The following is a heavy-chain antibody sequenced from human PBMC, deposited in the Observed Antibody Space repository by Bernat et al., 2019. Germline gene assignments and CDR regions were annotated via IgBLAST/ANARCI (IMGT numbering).Heavy chain of an antibody. CDR1: GGSFSGYS. V-gene: IGHV4-34*01. D-gene: IGHD6-13*01. CDR2: ISHSGRT. Sequence: QVQLQQWGAGLLKPSETLSLTCAVYGGSFSGYSWTWIRQPPGKGREWIGEISHSGRTNYNPSLKSRVTISIDTSKTQFSLSLSSVTAADTALYYCARGNMAASIFYWGQGTLVTVSS. CDR3: ARGNMAASIFY. J-gene: IGHJ4*02.